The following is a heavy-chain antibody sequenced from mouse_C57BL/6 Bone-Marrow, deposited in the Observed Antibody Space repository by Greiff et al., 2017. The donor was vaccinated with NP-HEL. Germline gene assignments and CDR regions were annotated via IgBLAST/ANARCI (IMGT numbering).Heavy chain of an antibody. CDR3: ARHIYYYGSSAWFAY. V-gene: IGHV5-12*01. Sequence: EVHLVESGGGLVQPGGSLKLSCAASGFTFSDSYMYWVRQTPEKRLEWVAYISNGGGSTYYTDTVKGRFTISRDNAKNTLYMQMSRLKSEDTAMYCCARHIYYYGSSAWFAYWGQGTLVTVSA. D-gene: IGHD1-1*01. CDR1: GFTFSDSY. J-gene: IGHJ3*01. CDR2: ISNGGGST.